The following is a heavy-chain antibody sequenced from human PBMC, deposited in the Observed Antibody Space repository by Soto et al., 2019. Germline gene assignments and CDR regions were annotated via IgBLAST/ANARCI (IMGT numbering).Heavy chain of an antibody. CDR2: IIPIFGTA. CDR1: GGTFSSYA. CDR3: ARHRRTTVAKFYFDN. V-gene: IGHV1-69*13. Sequence: SVKVSCKASGGTFSSYAISWVRQAPGQGLEWMGGIIPIFGTANYAQKFQGRVTITADESTSTAYMELSSLRSEDTAVYYCARHRRTTVAKFYFDNWGQGALVTVSS. J-gene: IGHJ4*02. D-gene: IGHD4-4*01.